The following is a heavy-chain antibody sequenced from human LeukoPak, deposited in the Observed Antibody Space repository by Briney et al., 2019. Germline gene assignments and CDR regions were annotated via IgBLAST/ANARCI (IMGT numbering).Heavy chain of an antibody. J-gene: IGHJ4*02. CDR2: IIPIFGTA. V-gene: IGHV1-69*13. CDR3: AGDKLTNYDFWSGYDY. D-gene: IGHD3-3*01. CDR1: GGTFSSYA. Sequence: ASVKVSCKASGGTFSSYAISWVRQAPGQGLEWMGGIIPIFGTANYAQKFQGRVTITADESTSTAYMELSSLRSEDTAVYYCAGDKLTNYDFWSGYDYWGQGTLVTVSS.